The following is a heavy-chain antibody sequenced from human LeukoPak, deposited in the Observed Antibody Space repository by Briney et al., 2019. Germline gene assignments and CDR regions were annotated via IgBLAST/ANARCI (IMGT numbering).Heavy chain of an antibody. CDR2: IGGSGGST. V-gene: IGHV3-23*01. Sequence: GGSLRLSCAASGFTFSNKAMSWVRQAPGKGLEWVSAIGGSGGSTYYADSVKGRFTISRDNSKNTLYLQMNSLRAEDTAVYYCAKDYYDSSGYYTTGTTTFDYWGQGTLVTVSS. J-gene: IGHJ4*02. CDR1: GFTFSNKA. CDR3: AKDYYDSSGYYTTGTTTFDY. D-gene: IGHD3-22*01.